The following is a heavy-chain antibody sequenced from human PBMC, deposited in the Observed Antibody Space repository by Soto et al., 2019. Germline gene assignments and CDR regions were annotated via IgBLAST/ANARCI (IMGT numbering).Heavy chain of an antibody. V-gene: IGHV4-30-4*01. CDR2: IYYSGST. CDR3: TGRGGYSYGSIDY. Sequence: QVQLQESGPGLVKPSQTLSLTCTVSGGSISSGDYYWSWIRQPPGKGLEWIGYIYYSGSTYYNPSLKSRVTISVDTSKNQFSLKLSSVTAADTAVYYCTGRGGYSYGSIDYWGQGTLVTVSS. J-gene: IGHJ4*02. D-gene: IGHD5-18*01. CDR1: GGSISSGDYY.